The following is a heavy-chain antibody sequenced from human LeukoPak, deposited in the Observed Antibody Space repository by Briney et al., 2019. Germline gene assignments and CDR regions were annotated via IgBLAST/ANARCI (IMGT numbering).Heavy chain of an antibody. Sequence: SETLSLTCAVYGGSFSGYYWSWIRQPPGKGLEWIGEINHSGSTNYNPSLKSRVTISVDTSKNQFSLKLSSVTAADTAVYYCARDRQMEHHFDYWGQGTLVTVSS. J-gene: IGHJ4*02. CDR3: ARDRQMEHHFDY. CDR2: INHSGST. D-gene: IGHD5-24*01. CDR1: GGSFSGYY. V-gene: IGHV4-34*01.